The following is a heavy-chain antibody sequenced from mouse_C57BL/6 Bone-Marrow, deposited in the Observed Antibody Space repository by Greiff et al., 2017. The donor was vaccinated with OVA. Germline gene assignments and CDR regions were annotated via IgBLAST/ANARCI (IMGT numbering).Heavy chain of an antibody. J-gene: IGHJ2*01. V-gene: IGHV1-55*01. CDR1: GYTFTSYW. CDR3: ASGYYGLP. Sequence: VQLQQPGAELVKPGASVKMSCKASGYTFTSYWITWVKQRPGQGLEWIGDIYPGSGSTNYNEKFKSKATLTVETSSSTAYMQLSSLTSEDSAVYYCASGYYGLPWGQGTTLTVSS. CDR2: IYPGSGST. D-gene: IGHD1-1*01.